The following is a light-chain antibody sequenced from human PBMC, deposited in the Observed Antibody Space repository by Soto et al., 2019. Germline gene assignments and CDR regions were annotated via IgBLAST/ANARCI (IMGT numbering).Light chain of an antibody. CDR1: SSDVGGYNY. V-gene: IGLV2-14*01. CDR3: SSDTSSSTWV. CDR2: DVS. Sequence: QSALTQPASVSGSPGQSIAISCTGTSSDVGGYNYVSWYQQHPGKTPNLMIYDVSNRPSGVSNRFSGSKSGNTASLTISGLQAEDEADYYCSSDTSSSTWVFGGGTKVTVL. J-gene: IGLJ3*02.